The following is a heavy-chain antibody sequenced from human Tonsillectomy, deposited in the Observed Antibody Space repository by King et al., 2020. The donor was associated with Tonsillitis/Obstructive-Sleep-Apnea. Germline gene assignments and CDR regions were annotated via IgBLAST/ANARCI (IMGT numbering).Heavy chain of an antibody. CDR2: INAGTGNT. V-gene: IGHV1-3*01. CDR3: ARDRNYFDF. J-gene: IGHJ4*02. Sequence: QLVQSEAEVKKPGASVKVSCKASGYTFTNYAMHWVRQAPGHSLEWLGWINAGTGNTKYSQNFQGRVAITRDTSASTAYMELSSLRSEDTAIYYCARDRNYFDFWGQGTLVTVSS. CDR1: GYTFTNYA.